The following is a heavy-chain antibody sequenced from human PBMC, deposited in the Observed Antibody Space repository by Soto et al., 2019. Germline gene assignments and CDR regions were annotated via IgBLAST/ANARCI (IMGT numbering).Heavy chain of an antibody. Sequence: SETLSLTCTVSGGSISSYYWSWIRQPPGKGLEWIGYIYYSGSTNYNPSLKSRVTISVDTSKNQFSLKLSSVTAADTAVYYCARGPNNYYYYYYMDVWGKGTTVTVSS. CDR3: ARGPNNYYYYYYMDV. J-gene: IGHJ6*03. V-gene: IGHV4-59*08. CDR1: GGSISSYY. CDR2: IYYSGST.